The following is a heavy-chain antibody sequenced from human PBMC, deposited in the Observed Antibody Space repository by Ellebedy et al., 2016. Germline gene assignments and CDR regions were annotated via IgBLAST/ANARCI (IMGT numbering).Heavy chain of an antibody. Sequence: DSVRGRFTISRDNSNNTLYLEMNSLRPEDTAVYYCAKSRGIRRVEGSYHFDYWGQGALVTVSS. J-gene: IGHJ4*02. CDR3: AKSRGIRRVEGSYHFDY. D-gene: IGHD3-16*02. V-gene: IGHV3-33*06.